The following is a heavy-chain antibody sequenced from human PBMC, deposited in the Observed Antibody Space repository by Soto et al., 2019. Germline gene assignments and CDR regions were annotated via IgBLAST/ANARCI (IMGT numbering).Heavy chain of an antibody. V-gene: IGHV4-59*01. Sequence: QVQLQESGPGLVKPSETLSLTCTVSGGSISSYYWSWIRQPPGKGLEWIGYIYYSGSTNYNPSLKSRVTISGDTSKNHFSLKLSSVTAADTAVYYCARAYRRYCSGGSCYSYYYYYMDVWGKGTTVTVSS. D-gene: IGHD2-15*01. CDR2: IYYSGST. CDR3: ARAYRRYCSGGSCYSYYYYYMDV. J-gene: IGHJ6*03. CDR1: GGSISSYY.